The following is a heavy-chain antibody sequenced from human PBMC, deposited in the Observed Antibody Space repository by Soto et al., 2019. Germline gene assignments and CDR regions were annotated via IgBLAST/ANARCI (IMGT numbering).Heavy chain of an antibody. Sequence: LRLSCAASGFTFSSYWMYWVRQAPVKGLEWVSRINSDGSSITYADSVKGRFTISRDNSKNTLYLQMNSLRAEDTAVYYCAKGGSSSWYYYYGMDVWGQGTTVTVSS. CDR2: INSDGSSI. J-gene: IGHJ6*02. V-gene: IGHV3-74*01. CDR1: GFTFSSYW. D-gene: IGHD6-13*01. CDR3: AKGGSSSWYYYYGMDV.